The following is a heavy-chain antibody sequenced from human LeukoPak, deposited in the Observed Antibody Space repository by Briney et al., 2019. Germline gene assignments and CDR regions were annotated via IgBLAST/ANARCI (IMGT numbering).Heavy chain of an antibody. J-gene: IGHJ4*02. D-gene: IGHD6-19*01. CDR2: IYHSGST. Sequence: PSETLSLTCAVSGYSISSGYYWGWIRQPPGKGLEWIGSIYHSGSTYYNPSLKSRVTISVDTSKKQFSLKLSSVTAADTAVYYCAREGEQWLVLYWGQGTLVTVSS. V-gene: IGHV4-38-2*02. CDR1: GYSISSGYY. CDR3: AREGEQWLVLY.